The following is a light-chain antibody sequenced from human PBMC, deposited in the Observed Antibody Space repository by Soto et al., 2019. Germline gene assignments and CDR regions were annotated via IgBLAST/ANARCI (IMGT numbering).Light chain of an antibody. CDR1: QSFRGR. J-gene: IGKJ5*01. Sequence: EAVLTQSRVTLYLSPGERVTLSCRASQSFRGRLAWYQQKPGQAPRLLIYDAYNRATGIPPRFSGSGSGTDFTLTISSLEPEDSAVYYCQQRHMWPITFGQGTRLEIK. V-gene: IGKV3-11*01. CDR2: DAY. CDR3: QQRHMWPIT.